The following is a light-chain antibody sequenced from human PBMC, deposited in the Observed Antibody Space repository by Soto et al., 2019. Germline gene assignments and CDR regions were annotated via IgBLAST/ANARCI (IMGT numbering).Light chain of an antibody. CDR3: QQRSNWPPIT. Sequence: ELVLTPSPATLSLSPGKRASLSCRSSQSVSSYLGWYQQKPGQAPRLLIYDASNRATGIPARFSGSGSGTDFTLTISSLEPEDFAVYYCQQRSNWPPITFGQGTRLENK. J-gene: IGKJ5*01. CDR2: DAS. V-gene: IGKV3-11*01. CDR1: QSVSSY.